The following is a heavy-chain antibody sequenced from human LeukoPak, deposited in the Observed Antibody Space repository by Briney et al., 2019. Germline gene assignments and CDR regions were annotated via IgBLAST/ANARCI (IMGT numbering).Heavy chain of an antibody. Sequence: ASVKVSCKAPGGTFSSYAISWVRQAPGQGLEWMGGIIPIFGTANYAQKFQGRVTITTDESTSTAYMELSSLRSEDTAVYYCARAGIAVAPFDYWGQGTLVTVSS. CDR3: ARAGIAVAPFDY. J-gene: IGHJ4*02. CDR1: GGTFSSYA. V-gene: IGHV1-69*05. CDR2: IIPIFGTA. D-gene: IGHD6-19*01.